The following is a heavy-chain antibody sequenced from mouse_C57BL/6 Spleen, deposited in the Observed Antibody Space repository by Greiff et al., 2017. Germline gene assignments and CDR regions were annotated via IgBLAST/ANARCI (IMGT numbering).Heavy chain of an antibody. CDR1: GYTFTDYY. CDR3: ARRLGGYYYYDGYAMDY. CDR2: INPNNGGT. V-gene: IGHV1-26*01. Sequence: VQLQQSGPELVKPGASVKISCKASGYTFTDYYMNWVKQSPGKSLEWIGDINPNNGGTSYNQKFKGKATLTVDKSSSTAYMELRSLTSEDSAVYYCARRLGGYYYYDGYAMDYWGQGTSVTVSS. D-gene: IGHD2-4*01. J-gene: IGHJ4*01.